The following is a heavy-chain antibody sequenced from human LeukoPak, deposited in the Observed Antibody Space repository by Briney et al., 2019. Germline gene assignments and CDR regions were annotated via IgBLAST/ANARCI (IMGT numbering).Heavy chain of an antibody. J-gene: IGHJ3*02. Sequence: ASVKVSCKASGYTFTSYAMHWVRQAPGQRLEWMGWINAGNGNTEYSQKFQGRVTMTTDTSTSTAYMELRSLRSDDTAVYYCARDPPSIAAAPLDIWGQGTMVTVSS. CDR3: ARDPPSIAAAPLDI. CDR2: INAGNGNT. V-gene: IGHV1-3*01. D-gene: IGHD6-13*01. CDR1: GYTFTSYA.